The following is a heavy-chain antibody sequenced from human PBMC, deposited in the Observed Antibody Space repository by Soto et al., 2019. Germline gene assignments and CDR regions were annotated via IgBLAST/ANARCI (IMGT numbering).Heavy chain of an antibody. J-gene: IGHJ5*02. CDR1: GGTFSSYA. V-gene: IGHV1-69*01. Sequence: QVQLVQSGAEVKKPGSSVKVSCKASGGTFSSYAISWVRQAPGQGLEWMGGIIPIFGTANYAQTFQGRVTITADESTSTAYMELSSLGSEDTAVYYCVMMKAYVLMVYAVPGWFDPWGQGPLVTVSS. CDR3: VMMKAYVLMVYAVPGWFDP. CDR2: IIPIFGTA. D-gene: IGHD2-8*01.